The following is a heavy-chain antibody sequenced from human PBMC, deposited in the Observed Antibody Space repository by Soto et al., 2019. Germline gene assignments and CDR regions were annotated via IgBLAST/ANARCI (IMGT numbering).Heavy chain of an antibody. Sequence: QVQLQQWGAGLLKPSETLSLTCAVYGGSFSGYYWSWIRQPPGKGLEWMGEINHSGRTNYNPSLKSRVTISVDTSKNQFSLKLSSVTAADTAVYYCARMIKQWLVRVYYYGMDVWGQGTTVTVSS. CDR2: INHSGRT. CDR3: ARMIKQWLVRVYYYGMDV. J-gene: IGHJ6*02. CDR1: GGSFSGYY. V-gene: IGHV4-34*01. D-gene: IGHD6-19*01.